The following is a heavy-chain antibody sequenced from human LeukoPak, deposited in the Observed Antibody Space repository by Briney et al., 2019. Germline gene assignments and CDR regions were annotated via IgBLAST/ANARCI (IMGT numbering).Heavy chain of an antibody. CDR3: AKGFLKYSSGWYYFDY. V-gene: IGHV3-9*01. D-gene: IGHD6-19*01. Sequence: GGSLRLSCAASGFTFDDYAMHWVRQAPGKGLEGVSGISWNSGSIDYADSVKGRFTISRDNDKNSLYLQMNSLRAEDTALYYCAKGFLKYSSGWYYFDYWGQGTLVTVSS. J-gene: IGHJ4*02. CDR2: ISWNSGSI. CDR1: GFTFDDYA.